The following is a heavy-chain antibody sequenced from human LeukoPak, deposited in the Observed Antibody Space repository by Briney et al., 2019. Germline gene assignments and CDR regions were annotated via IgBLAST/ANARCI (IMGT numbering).Heavy chain of an antibody. J-gene: IGHJ4*02. CDR2: IPYGGSNN. Sequence: EPGGSLRLSCAASGSTFSSNGIYWVRQAPGKGLEWVAFIPYGGSNNYYVDSVKGRFTISRDTSKNTLYLQMIRLRAEDTAVYYCAKESSASYYFDYWGQGTLVTVSS. V-gene: IGHV3-30*02. D-gene: IGHD3-10*01. CDR3: AKESSASYYFDY. CDR1: GSTFSSNG.